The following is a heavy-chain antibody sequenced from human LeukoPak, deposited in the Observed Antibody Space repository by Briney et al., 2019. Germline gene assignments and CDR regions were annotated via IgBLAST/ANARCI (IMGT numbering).Heavy chain of an antibody. Sequence: PGGSLSLSCAASGFPFDDYAMHWVRQAPGKGLEWVSGISWNSGSIGYADSVKGRFTISRDNAKNSLYLQMNSLRAEDMALYYCAKASRIQLWSPFDYWGQGTLVTVSS. V-gene: IGHV3-9*03. J-gene: IGHJ4*02. CDR2: ISWNSGSI. D-gene: IGHD5-18*01. CDR3: AKASRIQLWSPFDY. CDR1: GFPFDDYA.